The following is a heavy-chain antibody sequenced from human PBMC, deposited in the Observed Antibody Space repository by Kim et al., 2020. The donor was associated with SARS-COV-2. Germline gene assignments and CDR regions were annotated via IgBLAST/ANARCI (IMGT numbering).Heavy chain of an antibody. CDR1: GGSISSYY. CDR3: ARGLLSYDSSGYYGYYYYYGMDV. J-gene: IGHJ6*02. V-gene: IGHV4-59*01. Sequence: SETLSLTCTVSGGSISSYYWSWIRQPPGKGLEWIGYIYYSGSTNYNPSLKSRVTISVDTSKNQFSLKLSSVTAADTAVYYCARGLLSYDSSGYYGYYYYYGMDVWGQGTTVTVSS. CDR2: IYYSGST. D-gene: IGHD3-22*01.